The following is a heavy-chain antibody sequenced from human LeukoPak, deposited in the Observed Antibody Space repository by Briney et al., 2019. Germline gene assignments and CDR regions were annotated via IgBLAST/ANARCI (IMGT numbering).Heavy chain of an antibody. Sequence: GGSLRLSCAASGFTLSSYSMHWVRQAPGKGLMWVSRISNDGRTTTYADSVKGRFTISRDNARSTLYLPMNSLRAEDTAVYYCVKSGTPGHVAFDIWGQGTMVTVSS. V-gene: IGHV3-74*01. CDR3: VKSGTPGHVAFDI. CDR1: GFTLSSYS. CDR2: ISNDGRTT. J-gene: IGHJ3*02.